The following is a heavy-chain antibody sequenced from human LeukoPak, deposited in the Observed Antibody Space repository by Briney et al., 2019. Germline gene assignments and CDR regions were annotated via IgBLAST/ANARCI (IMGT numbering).Heavy chain of an antibody. CDR3: ATSSRYLLDTEY. CDR2: IYNSGST. Sequence: SETLSLTCTVSGCSFSSYYWSWIRQPPGKGLEWIGYIYNSGSTNYNPSLRSRVTISVDTSKKQFSLKLSSVTAADTAVYYCATSSRYLLDTEYRGQVTPVTVSS. D-gene: IGHD2-2*01. V-gene: IGHV4-59*01. CDR1: GCSFSSYY. J-gene: IGHJ4*02.